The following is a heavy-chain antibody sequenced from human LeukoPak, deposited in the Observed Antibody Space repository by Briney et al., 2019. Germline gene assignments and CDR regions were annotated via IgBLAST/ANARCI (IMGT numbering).Heavy chain of an antibody. D-gene: IGHD7-27*01. CDR2: IMQDGSEK. CDR3: ASGERGFDY. J-gene: IGHJ4*02. Sequence: PGGSLRLSCAASGFTFSSYWMSWARQVPGKGLGWVANIMQDGSEKHYVDSVKGRFTISRDNARNSLYLQMNSLRAEDTAVYYCASGERGFDYWGQGTLVTVSS. V-gene: IGHV3-7*01. CDR1: GFTFSSYW.